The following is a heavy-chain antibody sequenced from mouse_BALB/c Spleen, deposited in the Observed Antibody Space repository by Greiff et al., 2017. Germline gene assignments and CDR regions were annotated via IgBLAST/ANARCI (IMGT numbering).Heavy chain of an antibody. V-gene: IGHV5-6-3*01. CDR2: INSNGGST. J-gene: IGHJ2*01. CDR1: GFTFSSYG. Sequence: DVMLVESGGGLVQPGGSLKLSCAASGFTFSSYGMSWVRQTPDKRLELVATINSNGGSTYYPDSVKGRFTISRDNAKNTLYLQMSSLKSEDTAMYYCAREVYGYFDYGGQGTTLTVSS. CDR3: AREVYGYFDY. D-gene: IGHD1-1*02.